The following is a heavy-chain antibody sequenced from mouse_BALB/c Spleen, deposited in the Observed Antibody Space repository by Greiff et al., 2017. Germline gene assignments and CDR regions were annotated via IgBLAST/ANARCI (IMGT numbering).Heavy chain of an antibody. CDR2: IYPSDSYT. CDR3: TRGGLDYPYYCAIDD. Sequence: VQLQQPGAELVRPGASVKLSCKASGYTFTSYWINWVKQRPGQGLEWIGNIYPSDSYTNYNQKFKDKATLTVDKSSSTAYMQLSSPTSEDSAVYYCTRGGLDYPYYCAIDDWGEGTSVTVSS. CDR1: GYTFTSYW. D-gene: IGHD2-4*01. V-gene: IGHV1-69*02. J-gene: IGHJ4*01.